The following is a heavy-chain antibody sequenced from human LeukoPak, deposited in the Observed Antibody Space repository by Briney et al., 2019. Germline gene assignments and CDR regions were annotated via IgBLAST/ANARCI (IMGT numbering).Heavy chain of an antibody. CDR2: ISSSGSTI. CDR3: ARANEQQLVRLGRFDP. J-gene: IGHJ5*02. D-gene: IGHD6-13*01. V-gene: IGHV3-11*01. Sequence: GGSLRLSCAASGFTFSDYYMSWIRQAPGKGLEWVSYISSSGSTIYYADSVKGRFTISRDNAKNSLYLQMNSLRAEDTAVYYCARANEQQLVRLGRFDPWGQGTLVTVSS. CDR1: GFTFSDYY.